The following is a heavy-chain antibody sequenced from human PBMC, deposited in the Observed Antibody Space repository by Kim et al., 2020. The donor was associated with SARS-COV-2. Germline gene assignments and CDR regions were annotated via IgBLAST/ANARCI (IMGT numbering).Heavy chain of an antibody. J-gene: IGHJ6*03. CDR3: AKDWGYYYYYMDV. Sequence: GGSLRLSCAASGFTFSSYGMHWVRQAPGKGLEWVAVISYDGSNKYYADSVKGRFTISRDNSKNTLYLQMNSLRAEDTAVYYCAKDWGYYYYYMDVCGKGTTITVAS. CDR1: GFTFSSYG. V-gene: IGHV3-30*18. CDR2: ISYDGSNK. D-gene: IGHD3-16*01.